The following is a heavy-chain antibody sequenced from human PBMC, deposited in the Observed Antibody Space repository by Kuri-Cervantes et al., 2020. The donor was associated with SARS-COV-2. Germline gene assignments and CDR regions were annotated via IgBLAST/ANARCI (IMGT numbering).Heavy chain of an antibody. CDR1: GGTFSSYA. J-gene: IGHJ4*02. CDR2: IIPIFGTA. V-gene: IGHV1-69*06. D-gene: IGHD2-2*01. CDR3: ATLDPAAMHINTEFDY. Sequence: SVKVSCKASGGTFSSYAISWVRQAPGQGLEWMGGIIPIFGTANYAQKFQGRVTMTEDTSTDTAYMELSSLRSEDTAVYYCATLDPAAMHINTEFDYWGQGTLVHGSS.